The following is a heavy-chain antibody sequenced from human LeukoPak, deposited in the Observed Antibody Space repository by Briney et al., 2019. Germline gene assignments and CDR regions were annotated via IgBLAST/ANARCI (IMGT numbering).Heavy chain of an antibody. CDR1: GYTFTGYY. CDR2: INPNSGGT. J-gene: IGHJ4*02. Sequence: GASVKVSCKASGYTFTGYYMHWVRQAPGQGLEWMGWINPNSGGTNYAQKFQGWVTMTRNTSISTAYMELSSLRSEDTAVYYCARGRLYDSSGYFPQNYWGQGTLVTVSS. D-gene: IGHD3-22*01. V-gene: IGHV1-2*04. CDR3: ARGRLYDSSGYFPQNY.